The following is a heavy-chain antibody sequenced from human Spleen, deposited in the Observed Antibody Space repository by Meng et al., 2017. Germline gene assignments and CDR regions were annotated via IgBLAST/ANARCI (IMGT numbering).Heavy chain of an antibody. CDR1: GYTFTNYG. CDR3: VREGGTNPYYFEF. Sequence: QVQLVKSGAEVKNPGASVKVYFKASGYTFTNYGISWVRQAPGQGLEWMGWISPYNGNTNYAQKVQGRVTMTTDTSTTTVYMELRSLTSDDTAVYYCVREGGTNPYYFEFWGQGTLVTVSS. CDR2: ISPYNGNT. D-gene: IGHD1-26*01. J-gene: IGHJ4*02. V-gene: IGHV1-18*01.